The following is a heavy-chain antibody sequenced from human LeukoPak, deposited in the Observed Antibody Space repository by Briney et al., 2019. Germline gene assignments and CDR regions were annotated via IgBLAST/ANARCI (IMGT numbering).Heavy chain of an antibody. CDR3: AQARGSGSYPFGY. CDR1: GFTFSDYY. Sequence: EGSLRLSCAASGFTFSDYYMSWIRQAPGKGLXXXSYISSSSSYTNYADSVKGRFTISRDNAKNSLYLQMNSLRAEDTAVYYCAQARGSGSYPFGYWGQGTLVTVSS. V-gene: IGHV3-11*06. D-gene: IGHD3-10*01. CDR2: ISSSSSYT. J-gene: IGHJ4*02.